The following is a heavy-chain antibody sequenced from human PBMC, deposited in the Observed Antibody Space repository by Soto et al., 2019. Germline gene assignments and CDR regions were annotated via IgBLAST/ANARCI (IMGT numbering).Heavy chain of an antibody. CDR1: GYTFRYYG. CDR3: ARVRYFDNGGWQDFDY. V-gene: IGHV1-18*01. D-gene: IGHD3-22*01. J-gene: IGHJ4*02. Sequence: GASVEVSCTASGYTFRYYGISWVRQAPGQGLEWMGWISAYNGNTNYSQKVQGRVTMTTDISTSTAYMELRSLRSDDTAVYYCARVRYFDNGGWQDFDYWGQGTPVTVPS. CDR2: ISAYNGNT.